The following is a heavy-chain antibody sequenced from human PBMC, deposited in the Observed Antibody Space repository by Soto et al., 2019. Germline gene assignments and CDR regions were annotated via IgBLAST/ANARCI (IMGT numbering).Heavy chain of an antibody. D-gene: IGHD5-18*01. V-gene: IGHV3-49*04. CDR3: TRAHEGWXQLWVTPSGAYYYGMDV. CDR2: IRSKAYGGTT. J-gene: IGHJ6*02. Sequence: LRLSSAASGFTFSSHSMNWVRQAPGKGLEWVGFIRSKAYGGTTEYAASVKGRFTISRDDSKSIAYLQMNSLKTEDTAVYYCTRAHEGWXQLWVTPSGAYYYGMDVWGPGTTVTVSS. CDR1: GFTFSSHS.